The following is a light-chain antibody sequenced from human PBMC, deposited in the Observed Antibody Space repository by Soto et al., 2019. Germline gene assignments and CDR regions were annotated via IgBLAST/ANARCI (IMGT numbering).Light chain of an antibody. CDR1: QGITSY. J-gene: IGKJ1*01. CDR3: QEYNTAPRT. CDR2: AAS. Sequence: DIQMTQSPSSLSASVGDRVTITCRASQGITSYLAWFQQKPGKVPKLLIYAASTLQSGVPSRFSGSGSGTDFTLTISSLQPEDVATYYCQEYNTAPRTFGQGTKVEIK. V-gene: IGKV1-27*01.